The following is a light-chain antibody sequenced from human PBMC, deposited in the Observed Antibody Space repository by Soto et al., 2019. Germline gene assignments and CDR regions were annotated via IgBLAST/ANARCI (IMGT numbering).Light chain of an antibody. Sequence: SSELTQPPSVSVSPGQTATITCTGDTLGQTYACWYQQKPGQSPVLVIYQDDKRPSWIPERFSGSNSGNTATLTISETQAMDDADYYCQAWDTTVVFGGGTKLTVL. CDR1: TLGQTY. V-gene: IGLV3-1*01. CDR3: QAWDTTVV. J-gene: IGLJ2*01. CDR2: QDD.